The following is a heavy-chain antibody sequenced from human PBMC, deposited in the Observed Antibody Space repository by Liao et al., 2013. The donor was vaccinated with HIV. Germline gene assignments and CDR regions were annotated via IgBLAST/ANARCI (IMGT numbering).Heavy chain of an antibody. Sequence: QVQLQQRGPGLVKPSETLSLTCTVSAGSITTYYLNWIRQPAGKGLEWIGRICGTGSTNYNPSLRHRVTLSVDTSKNQFYLNVNSVTAADTAVYYCARGGGGFDLWGQGAVVIVSS. V-gene: IGHV4-4*07. CDR2: ICGTGST. CDR3: ARGGGGFDL. CDR1: AGSITTYY. J-gene: IGHJ3*01.